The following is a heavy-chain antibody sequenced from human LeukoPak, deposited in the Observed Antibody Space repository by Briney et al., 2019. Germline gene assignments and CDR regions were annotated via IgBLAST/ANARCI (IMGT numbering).Heavy chain of an antibody. Sequence: GGSLRLSCAASGFTFSSYWMHWVRQAPGRGLGWVSGINSDGSFTTYADSVTGRFTISRDNAKNTLYLQMNSLRAEDTAVYYCARGDGYGYISWGQGTLVTVSS. CDR2: INSDGSFT. V-gene: IGHV3-74*01. CDR3: ARGDGYGYIS. D-gene: IGHD5-18*01. J-gene: IGHJ5*02. CDR1: GFTFSSYW.